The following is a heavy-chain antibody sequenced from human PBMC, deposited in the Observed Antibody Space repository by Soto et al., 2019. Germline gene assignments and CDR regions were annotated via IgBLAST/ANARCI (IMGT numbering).Heavy chain of an antibody. Sequence: QVQLVQSGAEVKKPGSSVKVSCKASGGTFSSYTISWVRQAPGQGLEWMGRIIPILGIANYAQKFQGRVTITADKSTSTAYMELSSLRSEDPAVYYCARAPSACGGDCYTDYWGQGTLVTVSS. CDR3: ARAPSACGGDCYTDY. D-gene: IGHD2-21*02. CDR1: GGTFSSYT. CDR2: IIPILGIA. V-gene: IGHV1-69*02. J-gene: IGHJ4*02.